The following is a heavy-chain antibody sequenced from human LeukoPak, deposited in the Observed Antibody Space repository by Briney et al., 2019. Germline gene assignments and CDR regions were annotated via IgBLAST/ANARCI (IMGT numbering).Heavy chain of an antibody. J-gene: IGHJ4*02. CDR1: GFTFSDYY. CDR3: ARESRAFTIFGVASQFDY. CDR2: ISSSGTTI. Sequence: VGSLRLSCAASGFTFSDYYMTWIRQAPGKGLEWVSYISSSGTTIYYADSLKGRFTISRDNAKNSLYLQMNSLRAEDTAVYYCARESRAFTIFGVASQFDYWGQGTLATVSS. V-gene: IGHV3-11*01. D-gene: IGHD3-3*01.